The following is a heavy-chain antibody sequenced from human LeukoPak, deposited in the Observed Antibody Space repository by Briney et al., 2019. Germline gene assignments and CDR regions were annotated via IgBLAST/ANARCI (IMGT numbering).Heavy chain of an antibody. CDR1: GGSFSGYY. J-gene: IGHJ5*02. D-gene: IGHD4-23*01. V-gene: IGHV4-34*01. CDR2: INHSGST. Sequence: SETLSLTCAVYGGSFSGYYWRWLRQPPGKGLEWIGEINHSGSTNYIPSLKSQVTISVDTSKNQFSLKLSSVTAADTAVYYCARGNKGYGGKKWFDPWGRGTLVTVSS. CDR3: ARGNKGYGGKKWFDP.